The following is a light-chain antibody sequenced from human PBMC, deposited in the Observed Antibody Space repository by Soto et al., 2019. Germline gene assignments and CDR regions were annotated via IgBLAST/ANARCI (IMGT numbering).Light chain of an antibody. CDR1: QSVRSN. J-gene: IGKJ2*01. Sequence: EIVMTQSPATLSVSPGERATVSCRASQSVRSNLAWYQQKPGQAPRLLIYGASSRATGIPDRFSGSGSGTDFTLTISRLEPKDFAVYYCQQYGTSPYTFGQGTKVDIK. CDR2: GAS. V-gene: IGKV3-20*01. CDR3: QQYGTSPYT.